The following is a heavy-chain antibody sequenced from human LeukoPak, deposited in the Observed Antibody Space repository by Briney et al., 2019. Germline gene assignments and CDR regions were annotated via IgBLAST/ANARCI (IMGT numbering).Heavy chain of an antibody. CDR1: GFTFSSYW. CDR2: IKQDGSEK. CDR3: ARDQGGSYGGYFDY. V-gene: IGHV3-7*01. J-gene: IGHJ4*02. Sequence: GGSLRLSCAASGFTFSSYWMSWVRQAPGKGLEWVANIKQDGSEKYYVDSVKGRFTISGDNAKNSLYLQMNSLRAEDTAVYYCARDQGGSYGGYFDYWGQGTLVTVSS. D-gene: IGHD1-26*01.